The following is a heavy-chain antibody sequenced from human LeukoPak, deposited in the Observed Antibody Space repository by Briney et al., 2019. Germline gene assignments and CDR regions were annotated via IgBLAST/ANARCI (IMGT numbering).Heavy chain of an antibody. CDR2: IIPIFGTA. Sequence: SVKVSCKASGGTFSSYAISWVRQAPGQGLEWMGGIIPIFGTANYAQKFQGRVTITADKSTSTAYMELSSLRSEDTAVYYCAQRGIVVASSDWFDPWGQGTLVTVSS. D-gene: IGHD3-22*01. CDR3: AQRGIVVASSDWFDP. J-gene: IGHJ5*02. CDR1: GGTFSSYA. V-gene: IGHV1-69*06.